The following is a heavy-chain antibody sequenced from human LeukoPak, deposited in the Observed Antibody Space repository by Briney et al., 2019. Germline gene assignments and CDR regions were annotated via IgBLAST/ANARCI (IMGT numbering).Heavy chain of an antibody. J-gene: IGHJ5*02. CDR1: GFTFSSYA. D-gene: IGHD6-19*01. V-gene: IGHV3-23*01. CDR3: AKSGGYSTGWPNWFDP. Sequence: GGSLRLSSVASGFTFSSYAMSWVRQAPGKGLEWVSAISGSGGSTYYADSVKGRFTIFRDNSKNTLYLQMNSLRAEDTAVYYCAKSGGYSTGWPNWFDPWGQGTLVTVSS. CDR2: ISGSGGST.